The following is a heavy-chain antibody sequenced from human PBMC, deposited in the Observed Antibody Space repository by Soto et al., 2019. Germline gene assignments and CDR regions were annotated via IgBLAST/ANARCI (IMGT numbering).Heavy chain of an antibody. CDR2: IIPIFGTA. D-gene: IGHD2-8*01. Sequence: WASVKVSCKASGGTFSSYAISWVRQAPGQGLEWMGGIIPIFGTANYAQKFQGRVTITADESTSTAYMELSSLRSEDTAVYYCARSLMVYAISTYYYGMDVWGQGTTVTVSS. CDR1: GGTFSSYA. CDR3: ARSLMVYAISTYYYGMDV. V-gene: IGHV1-69*13. J-gene: IGHJ6*02.